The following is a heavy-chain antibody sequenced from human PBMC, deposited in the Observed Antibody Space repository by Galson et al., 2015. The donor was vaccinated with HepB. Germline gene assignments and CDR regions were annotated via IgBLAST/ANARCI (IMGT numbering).Heavy chain of an antibody. V-gene: IGHV3-11*06. J-gene: IGHJ4*02. CDR1: GFTFSDYY. CDR2: ISSSSSYT. CDR3: ARDKGSVTTGYDY. D-gene: IGHD4-17*01. Sequence: SLRLSCAASGFTFSDYYMSWIRQAPGKGLEWVSYISSSSSYTNYADSVKGRFAISRDNAKNSLYLQMNSLRAEDTAVYYCARDKGSVTTGYDYWGQGTLVTVSS.